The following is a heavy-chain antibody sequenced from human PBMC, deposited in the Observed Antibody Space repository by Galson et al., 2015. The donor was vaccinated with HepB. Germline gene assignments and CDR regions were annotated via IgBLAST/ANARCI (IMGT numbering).Heavy chain of an antibody. Sequence: QSGAEVKKPGESLKISCKGSGYSFTSYWIGWVRQMPGKGLEWMGIIYPGDSDTRYSPSFQGQVTISADKSISTAYLQWSSLKASDTAMYYCARARNYDILTGYYKPPPRNKKDRIYFDYWGQGTLVTVSS. D-gene: IGHD3-9*01. V-gene: IGHV5-51*01. J-gene: IGHJ4*02. CDR3: ARARNYDILTGYYKPPPRNKKDRIYFDY. CDR2: IYPGDSDT. CDR1: GYSFTSYW.